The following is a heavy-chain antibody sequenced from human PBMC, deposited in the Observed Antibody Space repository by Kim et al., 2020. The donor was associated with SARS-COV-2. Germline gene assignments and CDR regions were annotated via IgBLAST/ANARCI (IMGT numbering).Heavy chain of an antibody. CDR1: GGSISSSSYY. Sequence: SETLSLTCTVSGGSISSSSYYWGWIRQPPGKGLEWIGSIYYSGSTYYNPSLKSRVTISVDTSKNQFSLKLSSVTAADTAVYYCARTYYYDSSLFDYWGQGTLVTVSS. V-gene: IGHV4-39*01. CDR2: IYYSGST. CDR3: ARTYYYDSSLFDY. D-gene: IGHD3-22*01. J-gene: IGHJ4*02.